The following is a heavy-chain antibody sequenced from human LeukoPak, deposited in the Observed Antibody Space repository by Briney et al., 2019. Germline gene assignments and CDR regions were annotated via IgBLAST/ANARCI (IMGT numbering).Heavy chain of an antibody. D-gene: IGHD2-2*01. J-gene: IGHJ4*02. CDR2: MNPNSGNT. CDR3: ARAGPGGVPAAI. CDR1: GYTFTSYD. V-gene: IGHV1-8*03. Sequence: ASVKVSCKASGYTFTSYDINWVRQATGQGLEWMGWMNPNSGNTGYAQKFQGRVTITRNTSISTAYMELSSLRSEDTAVYYSARAGPGGVPAAIWGQGTRVTVSS.